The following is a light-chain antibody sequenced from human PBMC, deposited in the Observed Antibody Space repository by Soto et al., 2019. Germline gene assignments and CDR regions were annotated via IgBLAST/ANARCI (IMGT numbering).Light chain of an antibody. J-gene: IGKJ4*01. Sequence: EIVMTQSPATLSVSPGGRATLSCRASQRLSSNLAWYQQKPGQAPRLLIYGASTRATGLPARFSGSGSETEFTLTISSLQSEDFAVYYCQQYNDWPLTFGGGTKVDIK. CDR2: GAS. CDR3: QQYNDWPLT. CDR1: QRLSSN. V-gene: IGKV3-15*01.